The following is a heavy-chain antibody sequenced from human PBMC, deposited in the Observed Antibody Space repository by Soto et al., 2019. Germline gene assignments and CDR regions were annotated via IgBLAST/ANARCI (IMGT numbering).Heavy chain of an antibody. V-gene: IGHV1-69*01. D-gene: IGHD2-2*01. J-gene: IGHJ6*02. Sequence: SVKVSCKASGGTFSSYAISWVRQAPGQGLEWKGGIIPIFGTANYAQKFQGRVTITADESTSTAYMELSSLRSEDTAVYYCARERYCISTSCPFDGDYYYGMDVWGQGTTVTVSS. CDR3: ARERYCISTSCPFDGDYYYGMDV. CDR1: GGTFSSYA. CDR2: IIPIFGTA.